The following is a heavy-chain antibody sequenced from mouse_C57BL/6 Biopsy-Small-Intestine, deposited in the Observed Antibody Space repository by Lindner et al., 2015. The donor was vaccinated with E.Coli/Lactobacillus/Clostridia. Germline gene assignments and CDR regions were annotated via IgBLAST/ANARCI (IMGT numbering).Heavy chain of an antibody. V-gene: IGHV1-34*02. CDR1: GYTFTDYY. Sequence: QLQESGPELVKPGSSVKMSCKASGYTFTDYYMDWVKQSHGKSLEWIGYIYPNNGGTSYNQKFKGKATLTVDKSSSTAYMELHSLTSEDSAVYYCARRELGFAYWGQGTLVTVSA. CDR3: ARRELGFAY. J-gene: IGHJ3*01. CDR2: IYPNNGGT.